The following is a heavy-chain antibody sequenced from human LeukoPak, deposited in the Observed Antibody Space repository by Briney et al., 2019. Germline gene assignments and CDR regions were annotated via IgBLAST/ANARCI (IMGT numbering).Heavy chain of an antibody. D-gene: IGHD5-12*01. CDR3: ANDVGYSGYR. J-gene: IGHJ4*02. CDR2: ISYDGSNK. Sequence: PGRSLRLSCAASGFTFSSYGMHWVRQAPGKGLEWVAVISYDGSNKYYADSVKGRFTISRDNSKNTLYLQMNSLRAEDTAVCYCANDVGYSGYRWGQGTLVTVSS. CDR1: GFTFSSYG. V-gene: IGHV3-30*18.